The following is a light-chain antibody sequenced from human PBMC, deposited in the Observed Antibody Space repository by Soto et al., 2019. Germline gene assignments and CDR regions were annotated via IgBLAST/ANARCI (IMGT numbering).Light chain of an antibody. CDR2: KAS. CDR3: QQYNSYWT. J-gene: IGKJ1*01. V-gene: IGKV1-5*03. CDR1: QSVSGW. Sequence: DIQMTQSPSTLSASVGDRVTITCRASQSVSGWLAWFQQKPGRAPKLLNYKASSLESGVPSRFSGSGFVTEFTLTINSLQPDDFATYYCQQYNSYWTFGQGTKVEMK.